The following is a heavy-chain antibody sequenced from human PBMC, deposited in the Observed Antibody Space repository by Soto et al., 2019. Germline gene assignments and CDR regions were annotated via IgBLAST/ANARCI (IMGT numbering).Heavy chain of an antibody. CDR1: GFTFSNYW. V-gene: IGHV3-74*01. D-gene: IGHD2-2*02. CDR3: ARAGGIYCTTTRCYTYFDS. CDR2: INSDETNT. Sequence: EVQLVESGGGVVQPGGSLRLSCAATGFTFSNYWMHWVRQAPGKGLMWVSRINSDETNTDCADSVKGRFTISRDNAKNKGYLQKSSLRAEDTAVYYCARAGGIYCTTTRCYTYFDSWGPGILVTVSS. J-gene: IGHJ4*02.